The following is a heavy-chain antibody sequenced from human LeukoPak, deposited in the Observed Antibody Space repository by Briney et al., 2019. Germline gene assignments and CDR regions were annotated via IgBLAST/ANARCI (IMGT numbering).Heavy chain of an antibody. CDR3: ARTTYSSSWYVDQYY. Sequence: ASVKVSCKASGYTFTSYDINWVRQATGQGLEWMGWMNPNSGNTGYAQKFQGRVTMTRNTSISTAYMELSSLRPEDTAVYYCARTTYSSSWYVDQYYWGQGTLVTVSS. CDR2: MNPNSGNT. D-gene: IGHD6-13*01. J-gene: IGHJ4*02. V-gene: IGHV1-8*01. CDR1: GYTFTSYD.